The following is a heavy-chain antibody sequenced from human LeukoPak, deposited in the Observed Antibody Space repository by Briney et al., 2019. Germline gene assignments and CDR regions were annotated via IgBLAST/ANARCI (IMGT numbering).Heavy chain of an antibody. Sequence: PGGSLRLSCAASGFTFSSYWMSWVRQAPGKGLEWVANIKQDGSEKYYVDSVKGRFTISRDNAKNSLYLQMNSLRAEDTAVYYCARDVLRYFDWLLGSALDYWGQGTLVTVSS. V-gene: IGHV3-7*01. D-gene: IGHD3-9*01. J-gene: IGHJ4*02. CDR3: ARDVLRYFDWLLGSALDY. CDR2: IKQDGSEK. CDR1: GFTFSSYW.